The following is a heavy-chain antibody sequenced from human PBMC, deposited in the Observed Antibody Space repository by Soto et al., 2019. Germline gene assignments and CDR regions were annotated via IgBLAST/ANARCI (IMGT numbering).Heavy chain of an antibody. CDR2: INPGVGNT. CDR3: ARLGNSTY. J-gene: IGHJ4*02. D-gene: IGHD4-4*01. V-gene: IGHV1-46*01. CDR1: GYTFTGFY. Sequence: QVQLVQSGAEVRKPGASVKVSCKASGYTFTGFYIHWVRQAPGQGLEWMGIINPGVGNTNYSQKFKDRVTMTRDTSTRTVYMELSSLKSEDTAIYYCARLGNSTYWGQGTLVTVSS.